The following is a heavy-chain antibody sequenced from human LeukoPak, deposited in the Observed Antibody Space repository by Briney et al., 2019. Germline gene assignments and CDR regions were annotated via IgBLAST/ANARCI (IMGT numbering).Heavy chain of an antibody. CDR2: ISSSGSTR. CDR3: ATGYSYGVY. D-gene: IGHD5-18*01. V-gene: IGHV3-48*03. Sequence: PGGSLRLSCEASGFTFSSYEMSWVRQVPGKGLEWVSYISSSGSTRYYADSVKGRFTISRDNSKNTLYLQMNSLRAEDTAVYYCATGYSYGVYWGQGTLVTVSS. CDR1: GFTFSSYE. J-gene: IGHJ4*02.